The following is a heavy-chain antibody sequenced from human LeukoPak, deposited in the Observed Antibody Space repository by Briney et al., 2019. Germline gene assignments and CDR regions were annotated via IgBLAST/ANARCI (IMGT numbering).Heavy chain of an antibody. V-gene: IGHV1-69*05. CDR2: IIPIFCTA. J-gene: IGHJ2*01. D-gene: IGHD6-19*01. CDR3: ARNPDEHWLDESENWYFDL. Sequence: SVKVSCKASGGTFSSYAISWVRQAPGQGLEWMGGIIPIFCTANYAQKFQGRVTMTRDTSISTAYMELSSLQSDDTAVYYCARNPDEHWLDESENWYFDLWGSGTLVTVSS. CDR1: GGTFSSYA.